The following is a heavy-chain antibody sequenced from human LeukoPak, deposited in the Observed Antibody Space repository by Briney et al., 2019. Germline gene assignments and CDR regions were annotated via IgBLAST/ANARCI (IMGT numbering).Heavy chain of an antibody. CDR1: GYTFTGYY. Sequence: ASVKVSCKASGYTFTGYYMHWVRQAPGQGLEWMGWINPNSGGTNYAQKFQGRVTMTRDTSISTAYMELSRLRSDDTVVYYCASDSSGWDNYSDYWGQGTLVTVSS. CDR2: INPNSGGT. J-gene: IGHJ4*02. CDR3: ASDSSGWDNYSDY. V-gene: IGHV1-2*02. D-gene: IGHD6-19*01.